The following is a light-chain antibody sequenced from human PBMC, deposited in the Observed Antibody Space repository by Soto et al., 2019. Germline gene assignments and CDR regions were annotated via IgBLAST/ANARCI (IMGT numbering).Light chain of an antibody. Sequence: EVVMTQSPATLSVSPGEGATLSCRASQSVSSKLAWYQQKPGQTPRLLIYGASTRATGIPARFSGSESGTEFALTISSLQSEDFAVYYCQQYDNWPFTFGPGTKVDIK. V-gene: IGKV3-15*01. CDR2: GAS. J-gene: IGKJ3*01. CDR3: QQYDNWPFT. CDR1: QSVSSK.